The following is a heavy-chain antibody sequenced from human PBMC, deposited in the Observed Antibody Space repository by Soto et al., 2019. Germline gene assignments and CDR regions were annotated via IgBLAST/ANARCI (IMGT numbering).Heavy chain of an antibody. Sequence: QVQLVQSGAEVKKPGASVKVSCKASGYTFTSYDINWVRQATGQGLEWMGWMNPNSGNTGYAQKFQGRVTMTRNTSISTAYMELSSLRSEDTAVYYCAGASARPETHYYYYGMDVWGQGTTVTVSS. CDR1: GYTFTSYD. CDR2: MNPNSGNT. CDR3: AGASARPETHYYYYGMDV. V-gene: IGHV1-8*01. J-gene: IGHJ6*02. D-gene: IGHD6-6*01.